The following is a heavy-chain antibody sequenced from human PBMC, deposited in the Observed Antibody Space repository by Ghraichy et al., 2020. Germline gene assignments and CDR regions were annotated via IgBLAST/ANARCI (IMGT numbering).Heavy chain of an antibody. V-gene: IGHV3-23*01. CDR3: ANLNDYGDYG. Sequence: GESLNISCAASGFTFSSYAMSWVRQAPGKGLEWVSAISGSGGSTYYADSVKGRFTISRDNSKNTLYLQMNSLRAEDTAVYYCANLNDYGDYGWGQGTLVTVSS. CDR1: GFTFSSYA. D-gene: IGHD4-17*01. J-gene: IGHJ4*02. CDR2: ISGSGGST.